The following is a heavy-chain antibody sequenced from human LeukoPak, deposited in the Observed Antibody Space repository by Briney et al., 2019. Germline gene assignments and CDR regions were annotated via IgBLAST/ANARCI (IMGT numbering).Heavy chain of an antibody. Sequence: PGGSLRLSCAASGFTFSSYWMSWVRQAPGKGLEWVANIKQDGSEKYYVDSVKGRFTISRDNAKNSLYLQMNSLRAEDTAVYYCARDRMVRGVIITSLFDYWGQGTLVTVSS. CDR3: ARDRMVRGVIITSLFDY. V-gene: IGHV3-7*01. D-gene: IGHD3-10*01. CDR1: GFTFSSYW. J-gene: IGHJ4*02. CDR2: IKQDGSEK.